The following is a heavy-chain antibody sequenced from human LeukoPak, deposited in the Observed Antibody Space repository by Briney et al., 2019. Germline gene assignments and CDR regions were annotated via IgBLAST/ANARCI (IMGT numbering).Heavy chain of an antibody. CDR2: MNPKSGNT. CDR1: GYTFTNYD. J-gene: IGHJ3*01. V-gene: IGHV1-8*01. CDR3: ARDGRGAAAADDPLDL. Sequence: ASVKVSCKTSGYTFTNYDINWVRQATGQGLEWMGWMNPKSGNTGSAQRFQGRVTLTRDTSISTAYMELSSLTSEDTAVYYCARDGRGAAAADDPLDLWGQGTTVTVSS. D-gene: IGHD6-13*01.